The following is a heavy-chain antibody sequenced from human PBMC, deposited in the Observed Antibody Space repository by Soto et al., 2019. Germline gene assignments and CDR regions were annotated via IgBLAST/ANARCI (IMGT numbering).Heavy chain of an antibody. J-gene: IGHJ4*02. CDR1: GGSISSYY. V-gene: IGHV4-59*01. D-gene: IGHD1-26*01. Sequence: QVQLQESGPGLVKPSETLSLTCTVSGGSISSYYWSWIRQPPGKGLEWIGYIYYSGSTNYNPSLKSRVTISVDTSKIQFSLKLSSVTAADTAVYYCARVVGRGGHPLFDYWGQGTLVTVSS. CDR2: IYYSGST. CDR3: ARVVGRGGHPLFDY.